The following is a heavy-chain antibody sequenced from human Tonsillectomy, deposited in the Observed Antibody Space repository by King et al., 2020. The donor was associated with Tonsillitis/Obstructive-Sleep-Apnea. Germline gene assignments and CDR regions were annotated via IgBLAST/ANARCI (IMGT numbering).Heavy chain of an antibody. CDR3: AREITTDAFDI. CDR1: GGSFSGYY. D-gene: IGHD3-3*01. Sequence: VQLPQWGAGLLKPSETLSLTCAVYGGSFSGYYWSWIRQPPGKGLEWIGEIVHSGSTNYNPSLKSRVAISADTSKTQFSLKLSSVTAADTAVYYCAREITTDAFDIWGQGTMVTVSS. J-gene: IGHJ3*02. CDR2: IVHSGST. V-gene: IGHV4-34*12.